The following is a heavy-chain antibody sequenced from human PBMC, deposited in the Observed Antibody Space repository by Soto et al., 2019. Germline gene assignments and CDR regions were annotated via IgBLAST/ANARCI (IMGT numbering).Heavy chain of an antibody. Sequence: PGGSLRLCCTGSGFRFGEYAMSWFRQAPGKRPEWVGVIRSKAFGATAEYAASVKGRFTISRDDSDSILYLQMNSLKSEDTAVYYCARRAPVTPFDYWGQGTLVTVSS. D-gene: IGHD4-17*01. J-gene: IGHJ4*02. CDR3: ARRAPVTPFDY. CDR2: IRSKAFGATA. V-gene: IGHV3-49*03. CDR1: GFRFGEYA.